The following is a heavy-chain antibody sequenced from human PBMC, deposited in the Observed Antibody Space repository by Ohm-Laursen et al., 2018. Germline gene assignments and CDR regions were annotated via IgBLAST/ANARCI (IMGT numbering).Heavy chain of an antibody. CDR3: ARGEYSYGDLDY. CDR2: IYTSGST. CDR1: GGSISSYY. D-gene: IGHD5-18*01. J-gene: IGHJ4*02. V-gene: IGHV4-4*07. Sequence: SQTLSLTCTVSGGSISSYYRSWIRQPAGKGLEWIGRIYTSGSTNYNPSLKSRVTMSVDTSKNQFSLKLSSVTAADTAVYYCARGEYSYGDLDYWGQGTLVTVSS.